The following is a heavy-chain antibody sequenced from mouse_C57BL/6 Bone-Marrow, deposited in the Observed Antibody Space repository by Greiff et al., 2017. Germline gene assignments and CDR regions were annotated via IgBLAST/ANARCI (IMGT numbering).Heavy chain of an antibody. D-gene: IGHD2-14*01. CDR2: ISYSGST. V-gene: IGHV3-1*01. Sequence: EVQLVESGPGMVKPSQSLSLTCTVTGYSITSGYDWHWIRHFPGNKLEWMGYISYSGSTNYNPSLKSRISITHDTSKNHFFLKLNSVTTEDTATYYCARKYEGYWYFDVWGTGTTVTVSS. J-gene: IGHJ1*03. CDR1: GYSITSGYD. CDR3: ARKYEGYWYFDV.